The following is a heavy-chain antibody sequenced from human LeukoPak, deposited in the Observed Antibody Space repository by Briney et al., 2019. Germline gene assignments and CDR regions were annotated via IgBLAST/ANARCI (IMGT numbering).Heavy chain of an antibody. J-gene: IGHJ6*03. CDR3: ARGTWGHHGNYYYYYMDV. Sequence: PSETLSLTCTVSGGSISSSSYYWSWIRQPAGKGLEWIGRIYTSGSTNYNPSLKSRVTMSVDTSNNQFSLKLSSVTAADTAVYYCARGTWGHHGNYYYYYMDVWGKGTTVTISS. CDR2: IYTSGST. CDR1: GGSISSSSYY. D-gene: IGHD3-16*01. V-gene: IGHV4-61*02.